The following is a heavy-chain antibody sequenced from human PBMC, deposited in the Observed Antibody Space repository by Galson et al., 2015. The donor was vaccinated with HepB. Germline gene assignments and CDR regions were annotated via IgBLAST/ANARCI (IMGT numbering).Heavy chain of an antibody. CDR2: IIPIFGTA. V-gene: IGHV1-69*13. Sequence: SVKVSCKASGGTFSSYAISWVRQAPGQGLEWMGGIIPIFGTANYAQKFQGRVTITADESTSTAYMELSSLRSEDTAVYYCARDGSPIVVVPAAVGMDVWGQWTTVTVSS. D-gene: IGHD2-2*01. CDR3: ARDGSPIVVVPAAVGMDV. CDR1: GGTFSSYA. J-gene: IGHJ6*02.